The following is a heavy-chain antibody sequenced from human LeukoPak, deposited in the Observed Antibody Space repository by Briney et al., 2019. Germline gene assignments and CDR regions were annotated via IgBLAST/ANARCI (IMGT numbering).Heavy chain of an antibody. J-gene: IGHJ3*02. CDR1: GFTFSAYA. V-gene: IGHV3-30*01. CDR2: ISYDGSNK. CDR3: ARGPGPIAGAKNPFDI. D-gene: IGHD1-26*01. Sequence: GGSLRLSCAASGFTFSAYAMHWVRQAPGKGLEWVAVISYDGSNKHYADSVKGRFTISGDKSKDTLYLQMKSLRPEDTAVYYCARGPGPIAGAKNPFDIWGQGTMVNVSS.